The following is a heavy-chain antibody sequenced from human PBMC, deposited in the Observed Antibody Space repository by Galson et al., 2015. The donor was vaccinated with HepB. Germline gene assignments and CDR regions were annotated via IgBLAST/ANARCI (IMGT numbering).Heavy chain of an antibody. CDR3: ARDEEGGSTANDY. Sequence: SLRLSCAASGFTFSSYWMSWVRQAPGKGLEWVANIKQDGSEKYYVDSVKGRFTISRDNAKNSLYLQMNSLRAEDTAVYYCARDEEGGSTANDYWGQGTLVTVSS. D-gene: IGHD1-26*01. CDR2: IKQDGSEK. J-gene: IGHJ4*02. CDR1: GFTFSSYW. V-gene: IGHV3-7*01.